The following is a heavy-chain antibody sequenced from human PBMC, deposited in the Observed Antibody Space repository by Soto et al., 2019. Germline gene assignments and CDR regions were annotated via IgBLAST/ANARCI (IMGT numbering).Heavy chain of an antibody. J-gene: IGHJ6*03. CDR3: AKVVDFWSGRRYYYYMDV. CDR1: GFTFSSYA. Sequence: GGSLRLSCAASGFTFSSYAMSWVRQAPGKGLEWVSAISGSGGSTYYADSVKGRFTISRDNSKNTLYLQMNSLRAEDTAVYYCAKVVDFWSGRRYYYYMDVWGKGTTVTVSS. V-gene: IGHV3-23*01. CDR2: ISGSGGST. D-gene: IGHD3-3*01.